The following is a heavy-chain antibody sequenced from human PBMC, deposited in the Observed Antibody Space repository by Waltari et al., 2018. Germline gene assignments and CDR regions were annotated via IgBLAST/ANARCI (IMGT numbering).Heavy chain of an antibody. CDR2: INYSGST. J-gene: IGHJ4*02. CDR3: ARHGLTWAYYYDSSGYSLFDY. V-gene: IGHV4-39*01. CDR1: GGSISSSSSS. Sequence: QLQLQESGPGLVKPSETLSLTCTVSGGSISSSSSSWGWIRQPPGKGLGWIGSINYSGSTYYNPSLKSRVTISVDTSKNQFSLKLSSVTAADTAVYYCARHGLTWAYYYDSSGYSLFDYWGQGTLVTVSS. D-gene: IGHD3-22*01.